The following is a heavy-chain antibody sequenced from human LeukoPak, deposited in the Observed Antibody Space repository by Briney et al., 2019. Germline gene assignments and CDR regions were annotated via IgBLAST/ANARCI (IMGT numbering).Heavy chain of an antibody. CDR2: INPYSGGT. J-gene: IGHJ3*02. CDR3: VKMYYDFWSAFDI. Sequence: ASVTVSCTASGYTFTGNYMHWVRQAPGQGLEWMGWINPYSGGTNYAQKFQGRVTMTRDTSITTAYMELSRLRSDDTAVYYCVKMYYDFWSAFDIWGQGTMVTVSS. V-gene: IGHV1-2*02. CDR1: GYTFTGNY. D-gene: IGHD3-3*01.